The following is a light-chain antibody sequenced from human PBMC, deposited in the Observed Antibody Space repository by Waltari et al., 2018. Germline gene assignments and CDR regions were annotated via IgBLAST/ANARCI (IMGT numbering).Light chain of an antibody. CDR1: ESVLYSSNNKNH. CDR2: WAS. V-gene: IGKV4-1*01. Sequence: DIVMTQSPESLAVSLGERATINCKTSESVLYSSNNKNHLAWYQQKPGQPPKLLLYWASNRKSGVPERFSGSGSETDFTLTVTSLQAEDVAVYYCQQYYNTPLTFGGGTKVEIK. CDR3: QQYYNTPLT. J-gene: IGKJ4*01.